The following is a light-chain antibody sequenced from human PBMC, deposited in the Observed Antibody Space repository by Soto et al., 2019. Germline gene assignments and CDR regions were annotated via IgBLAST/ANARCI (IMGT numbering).Light chain of an antibody. J-gene: IGLJ1*01. CDR2: DTS. Sequence: QAVVTQEPSFTVSPGGTVTLTCGSSTGAVATGHYAYWFQQKPGQAPRPLIYDTSNKFSWTPARFSGSLLGGKAALTLSGAQPEDEADYHCLLYSGGYVLGSGTKVTVL. CDR1: TGAVATGHY. V-gene: IGLV7-46*01. CDR3: LLYSGGYV.